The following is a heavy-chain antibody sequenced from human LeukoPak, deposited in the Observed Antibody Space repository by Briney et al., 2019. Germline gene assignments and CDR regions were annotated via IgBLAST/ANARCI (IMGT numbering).Heavy chain of an antibody. J-gene: IGHJ4*02. V-gene: IGHV3-21*06. CDR1: GLTFSTSG. CDR2: IGPTGSDR. CDR3: AKESGGRHSAY. D-gene: IGHD4-23*01. Sequence: GGSLRLSCTASGLTFSTSGFNWVRQAPGKGLEWVAPIGPTGSDRYHADSIKGRFTIPRDNANNFLYLQMNRLRAEDTAVYYCAKESGGRHSAYGGQGTLLTVPS.